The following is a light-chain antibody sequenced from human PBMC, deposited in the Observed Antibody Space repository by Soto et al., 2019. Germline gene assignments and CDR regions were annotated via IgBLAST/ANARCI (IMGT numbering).Light chain of an antibody. CDR2: GAS. CDR1: QSVTNSF. Sequence: EIVLTQSPGTLSLSPGERATLSCRASQSVTNSFLAWYQQKPGQAPRLLVHGASSRATGIPDRFSGSGSGKDFTLTISRLEPEDFAVYYCQQYGGSPLTFGGGTKVDIK. CDR3: QQYGGSPLT. V-gene: IGKV3-20*01. J-gene: IGKJ4*01.